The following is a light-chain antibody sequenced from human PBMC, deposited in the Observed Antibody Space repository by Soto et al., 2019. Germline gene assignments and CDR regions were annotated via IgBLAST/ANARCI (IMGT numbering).Light chain of an antibody. Sequence: EIVLTQSPGTLSLSPGDRATLSCRASQSVRSNYLAWYHQKPGHAPRLLLYGASTRATGIPDRFSGSGSGTDFTRSISRLEPEDFGVYYCQQYGSSPRLAFGGETKVDIK. J-gene: IGKJ4*01. V-gene: IGKV3-20*01. CDR1: QSVRSNY. CDR2: GAS. CDR3: QQYGSSPRLA.